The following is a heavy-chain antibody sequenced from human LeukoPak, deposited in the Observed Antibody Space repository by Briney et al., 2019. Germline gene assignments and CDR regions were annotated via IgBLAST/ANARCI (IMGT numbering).Heavy chain of an antibody. CDR2: ISSSSSYI. J-gene: IGHJ4*02. D-gene: IGHD3-9*01. CDR1: GFTFSDYY. Sequence: PGGSLRLSCAASGFTFSDYYMSWIRQAPGKGLEWVSSISSSSSYIYYADSVKGRFTISRDNAKNSLYLQMNSLRAEDTAVYYCARDGAGDYDTIDYWGQGTLVTVSS. CDR3: ARDGAGDYDTIDY. V-gene: IGHV3-11*06.